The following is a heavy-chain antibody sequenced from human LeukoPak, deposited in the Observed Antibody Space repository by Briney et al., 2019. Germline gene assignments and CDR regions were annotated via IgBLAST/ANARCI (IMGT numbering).Heavy chain of an antibody. D-gene: IGHD3/OR15-3a*01. CDR3: ARQTGSGLFILP. CDR2: IYYSGNT. CDR1: GGSIRSTTYY. Sequence: SETLSLTCTVSGGSIRSTTYYWGWIRQPPGKGLEWIGSIYYSGNTYYSPSLMSRVTISVDTSKNQFSLKLTSVTAADTAVYYCARQTGSGLFILPGGQGTLVTVSS. J-gene: IGHJ4*02. V-gene: IGHV4-39*01.